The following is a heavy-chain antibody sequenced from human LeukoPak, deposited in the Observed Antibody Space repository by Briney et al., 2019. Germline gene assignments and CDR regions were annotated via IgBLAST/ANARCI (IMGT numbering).Heavy chain of an antibody. J-gene: IGHJ4*02. CDR3: ARTPSPYDSSGYYLDY. Sequence: SVKVSCKASGGTFISYAISWVRQAPGQGLEWMGRIIPIFGIANYAQKFQGRVTITADKSTSTAYMELSSLRSEDTAVYYCARTPSPYDSSGYYLDYWGQGTLVTVSS. V-gene: IGHV1-69*04. CDR2: IIPIFGIA. CDR1: GGTFISYA. D-gene: IGHD3-22*01.